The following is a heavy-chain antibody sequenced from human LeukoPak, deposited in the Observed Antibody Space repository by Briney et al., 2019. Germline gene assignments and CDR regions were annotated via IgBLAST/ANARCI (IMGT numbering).Heavy chain of an antibody. Sequence: GGSLRLSCAASGFTFSSYTMHWVRQAPGKGLEYVSDISSNGGSTYYANSVKGRVTISRDNSKSTLYLQMCSLRGEDMAVYDCARWRHSSGYYCDDWGQGTLVTVSS. CDR2: ISSNGGST. CDR3: ARWRHSSGYYCDD. V-gene: IGHV3-64*01. CDR1: GFTFSSYT. D-gene: IGHD3-22*01. J-gene: IGHJ4*02.